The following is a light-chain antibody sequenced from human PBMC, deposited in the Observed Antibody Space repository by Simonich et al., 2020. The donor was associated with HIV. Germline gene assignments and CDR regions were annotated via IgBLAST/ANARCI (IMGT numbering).Light chain of an antibody. J-gene: IGKJ4*01. CDR1: PSVSSN. V-gene: IGKV3-15*01. CDR2: GAS. Sequence: EIVMTQSPATLSVSPGERATLSCRASPSVSSNLAWYQQKPGQDPRLRIYGASTRATGIPARFSGSGSGTEFTLTISSMQSEDFAVYYCQQYNNWPPLTFGGGTKVEIK. CDR3: QQYNNWPPLT.